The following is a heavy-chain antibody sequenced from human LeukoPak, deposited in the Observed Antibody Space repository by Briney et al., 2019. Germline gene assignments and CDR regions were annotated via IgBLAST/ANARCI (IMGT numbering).Heavy chain of an antibody. J-gene: IGHJ5*02. CDR1: GGSFSGYY. CDR2: INHSGST. D-gene: IGHD2-15*01. Sequence: SETLSLTCAVYGGSFSGYYWSWIRQPPGKGLEWIGEINHSGSTNYNPSLKSRVTISVDTSKNQFSLKLSSVTAADTAVYYCASLRSDIVVVVAAGGLDNWFDPWGQGTLVTVSS. V-gene: IGHV4-34*01. CDR3: ASLRSDIVVVVAAGGLDNWFDP.